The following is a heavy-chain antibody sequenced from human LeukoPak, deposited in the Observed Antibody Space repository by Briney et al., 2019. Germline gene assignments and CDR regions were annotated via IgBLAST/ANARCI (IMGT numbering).Heavy chain of an antibody. V-gene: IGHV4-59*01. D-gene: IGHD2-15*01. CDR3: ASLSRVAGTFSEFLF. CDR2: IYNSGST. J-gene: IGHJ4*02. CDR1: GGSISSYY. Sequence: SETLSLTCTVSGGSISSYYWSWIRQPPGKGLEWIGYIYNSGSTKYNPSLKSRVTISVDTSKNQFSLKLSSVTAADTAVYYCASLSRVAGTFSEFLFWGQGTLVTVSS.